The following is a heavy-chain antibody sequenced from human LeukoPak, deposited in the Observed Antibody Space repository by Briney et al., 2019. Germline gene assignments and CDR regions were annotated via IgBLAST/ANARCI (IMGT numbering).Heavy chain of an antibody. CDR3: ARDHGYSGYFDY. V-gene: IGHV4-31*03. D-gene: IGHD5-12*01. CDR1: GGSISSGGYH. Sequence: PSETLSLTCTVSGGSISSGGYHWGWIRQHPGKGLEWIGYIYYSGSTYYNPSLKSRVTISVDTSKNQFSLKLGSVTAADTAVYYCARDHGYSGYFDYWGQGTLVTVSS. J-gene: IGHJ4*02. CDR2: IYYSGST.